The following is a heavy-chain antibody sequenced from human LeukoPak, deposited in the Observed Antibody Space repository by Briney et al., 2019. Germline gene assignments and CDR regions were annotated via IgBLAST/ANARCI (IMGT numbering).Heavy chain of an antibody. CDR2: IYYSEST. CDR1: GGSLSSSSSY. CDR3: ARHSSYHPWDV. J-gene: IGHJ6*04. Sequence: PSETQSLPCTVSGGSLSSSSSYWGWIRQPPGKGQEWIRTIYYSESTYYNPSRKRQVTRSVDTSKNQFSLKLSSLTATDTAVYYCARHSSYHPWDVWGKGTTVTVSS. D-gene: IGHD6-6*01. V-gene: IGHV4-39*01.